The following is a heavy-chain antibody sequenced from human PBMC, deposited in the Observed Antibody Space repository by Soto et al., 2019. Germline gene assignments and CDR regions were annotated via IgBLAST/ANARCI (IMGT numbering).Heavy chain of an antibody. Sequence: GGSLRLSCAASGFTFSSYAMSWVRQAPGKGLEWVSAISGSGGSTYYADSVKGRFTISRDNSKNTLYLQMNSLRAEDTAVYYCARSTESFMVRGVISVYWGQGTLVTVSS. V-gene: IGHV3-23*01. CDR3: ARSTESFMVRGVISVY. CDR2: ISGSGGST. D-gene: IGHD3-10*01. J-gene: IGHJ4*02. CDR1: GFTFSSYA.